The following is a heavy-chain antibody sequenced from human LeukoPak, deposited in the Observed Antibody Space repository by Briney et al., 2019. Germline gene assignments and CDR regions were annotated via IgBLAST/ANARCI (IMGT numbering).Heavy chain of an antibody. J-gene: IGHJ4*02. CDR1: GFSLSDGGMS. Sequence: SGPTLVNPTQTLRLTCTFSGFSLSDGGMSVTWIRQPPGKALEWLAPIDWEDDTFYSASLKMRLTISKDTSKNLVVLTMTNMDPADTATYYCARIPLYGAYLDYWGPGTRVTVSS. CDR3: ARIPLYGAYLDY. D-gene: IGHD4-17*01. CDR2: IDWEDDT. V-gene: IGHV2-70*17.